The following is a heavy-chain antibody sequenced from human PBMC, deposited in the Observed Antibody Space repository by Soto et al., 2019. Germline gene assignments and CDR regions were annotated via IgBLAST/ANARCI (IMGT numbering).Heavy chain of an antibody. V-gene: IGHV3-74*01. Sequence: VGSLRLSCAASGFTFSSYWMHWVRQAPGKGLVWVSRINSDGSSTSYADSVKGRFTISRDNAKNTLYLQMNSLRAEDTAVYYCSSGYSYGYLFHYWGQGTLVTVSS. J-gene: IGHJ4*02. CDR2: INSDGSST. D-gene: IGHD5-18*01. CDR3: SSGYSYGYLFHY. CDR1: GFTFSSYW.